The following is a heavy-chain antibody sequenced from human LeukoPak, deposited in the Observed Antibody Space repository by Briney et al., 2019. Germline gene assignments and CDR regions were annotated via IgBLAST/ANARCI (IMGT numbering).Heavy chain of an antibody. Sequence: KPSETLSLTCAVYGGSFSGYYWSWIRQPPGKGLEWIGEINHSGSTNYNPSLKSRVTISVDTSKNQFSLKLSSVTAADTAAYYCARMGGYGRWLRPGAVGYWGQGTLVTVSS. J-gene: IGHJ4*02. CDR1: GGSFSGYY. CDR3: ARMGGYGRWLRPGAVGY. D-gene: IGHD5-12*01. CDR2: INHSGST. V-gene: IGHV4-34*01.